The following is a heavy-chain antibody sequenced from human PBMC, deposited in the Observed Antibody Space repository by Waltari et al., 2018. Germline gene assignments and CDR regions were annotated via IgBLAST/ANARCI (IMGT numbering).Heavy chain of an antibody. J-gene: IGHJ4*02. Sequence: QVQLVQSGAGVEKPGASVRVSCKASGFTFSSYAMHWVRQAPGKGLEWMGGFDPEDGETIYAQMFQGRVTMTDDTSTDTAYMELSSLRSEDTAVYYCATRWLQFVYWGQGTLVTVSS. CDR1: GFTFSSYA. D-gene: IGHD5-12*01. CDR2: FDPEDGET. CDR3: ATRWLQFVY. V-gene: IGHV1-24*01.